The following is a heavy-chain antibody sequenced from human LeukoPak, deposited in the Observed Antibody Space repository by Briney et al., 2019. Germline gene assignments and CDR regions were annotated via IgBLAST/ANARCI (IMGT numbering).Heavy chain of an antibody. D-gene: IGHD4-11*01. CDR2: ISGSAGST. CDR3: AKGGSKAPDY. CDR1: GFTFSNYA. Sequence: GGSLRLSCAASGFTFSNYAMNWVRQAPGKGLEWVSGISGSAGSTYYADSVEGRFTISRDNSKNTLYLQMNSLTAEDTAVYYCAKGGSKAPDYWGQGTLVTVSS. J-gene: IGHJ4*02. V-gene: IGHV3-23*01.